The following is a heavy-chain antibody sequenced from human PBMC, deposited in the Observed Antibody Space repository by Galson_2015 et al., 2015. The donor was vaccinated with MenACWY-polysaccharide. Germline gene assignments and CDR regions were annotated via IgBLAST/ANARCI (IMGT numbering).Heavy chain of an antibody. CDR2: MHPNSGNP. CDR3: ARGGKYYYDSSGYLNWFDP. Sequence: SVKVSCKASGYSFPSYDINWMRQPTGAGLEWMGWMHPNSGNPGHAQKFQGGVTMTRHTSIRIPYMELISLRSEDTAVYYCARGGKYYYDSSGYLNWFDPWGQGTLVTVSS. D-gene: IGHD3-22*01. J-gene: IGHJ5*02. V-gene: IGHV1-8*02. CDR1: GYSFPSYD.